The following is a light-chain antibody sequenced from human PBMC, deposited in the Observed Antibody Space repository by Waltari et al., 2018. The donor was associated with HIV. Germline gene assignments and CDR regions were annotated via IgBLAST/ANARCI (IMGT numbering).Light chain of an antibody. CDR2: YDD. CDR3: AAWDDSLNGYV. V-gene: IGLV1-36*01. Sequence: QSVLTQPPSVSEAPRQRVTLSCSGSSSNIGNNAVNWYQQVPGKPPKLLIYYDDLLSSGVSDRFSASKSGTSASLAIRGLQSEDEADYYCAAWDDSLNGYVFGSGTKVTVL. CDR1: SSNIGNNA. J-gene: IGLJ1*01.